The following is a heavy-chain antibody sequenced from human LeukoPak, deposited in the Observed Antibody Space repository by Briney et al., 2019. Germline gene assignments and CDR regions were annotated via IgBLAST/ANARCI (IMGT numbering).Heavy chain of an antibody. D-gene: IGHD3-3*01. V-gene: IGHV4-59*01. CDR2: IYYSGST. CDR3: ATYYDFWSGYLS. CDR1: GGSISSYY. Sequence: PSETLSLTCTVSGGSISSYYWSWIRQPPGKGLEWIGYIYYSGSTNYNPSLKSRVTISVDTSKNQFSLKLSSVTAADTAVCYCATYYDFWSGYLSWGQGTLVTVSS. J-gene: IGHJ4*02.